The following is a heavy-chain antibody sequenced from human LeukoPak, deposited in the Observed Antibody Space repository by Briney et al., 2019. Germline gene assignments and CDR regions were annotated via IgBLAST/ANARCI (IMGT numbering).Heavy chain of an antibody. Sequence: SETLSLTCTVSGGSISSSSYYWGWIRQPPGKGLEWIGSIYYSGSTYYNPSLKSRVTISVDTSKNQFSLKLSSVTAADTAVYYCARDRKDSYNYYGMDVWGQGTTVTVSS. CDR1: GGSISSSSYY. CDR3: ARDRKDSYNYYGMDV. J-gene: IGHJ6*02. CDR2: IYYSGST. V-gene: IGHV4-39*02.